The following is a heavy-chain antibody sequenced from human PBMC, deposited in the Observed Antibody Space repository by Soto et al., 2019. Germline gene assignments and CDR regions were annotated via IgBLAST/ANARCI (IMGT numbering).Heavy chain of an antibody. CDR3: ARVGDFWSGYYHRAFDI. V-gene: IGHV1-18*01. CDR1: GYTFTSYV. Sequence: ASVKVSCKASGYTFTSYVISWVRQAPGQGLEWMGWISAYNGNTNYAQKLQGRVTMTTDTSTSTAYMELRSLRSDDTAVYYCARVGDFWSGYYHRAFDIWGQGTMVTVSS. CDR2: ISAYNGNT. D-gene: IGHD3-3*01. J-gene: IGHJ3*02.